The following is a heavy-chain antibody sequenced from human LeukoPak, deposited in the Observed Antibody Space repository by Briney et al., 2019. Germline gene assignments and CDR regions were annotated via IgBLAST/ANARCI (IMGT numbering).Heavy chain of an antibody. J-gene: IGHJ5*02. CDR3: ARHLWDRDYDFWSGYGGFDP. CDR1: GGSISSSSYY. CDR2: IYYSGST. Sequence: SETLSLTCTVSGGSISSSSYYWGWIRQPPGKGLEWIGSIYYSGSTYYNPSLKSRVTISVDTSKTQFSLKLSSVTAADTAVYYCARHLWDRDYDFWSGYGGFDPWGQGTLVTVSS. D-gene: IGHD3-3*01. V-gene: IGHV4-39*01.